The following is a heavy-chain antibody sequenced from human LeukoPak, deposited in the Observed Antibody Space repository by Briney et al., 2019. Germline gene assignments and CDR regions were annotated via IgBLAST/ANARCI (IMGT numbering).Heavy chain of an antibody. CDR2: IYYSGST. CDR3: ARGIAVAGTVFDY. CDR1: GGSISSYY. D-gene: IGHD6-19*01. V-gene: IGHV4-59*08. Sequence: SETLSLTCTVSGGSISSYYWSWIRQPPRKGLEWIGYIYYSGSTNYNPSLKSRVTISVDTSKNQFSLKLSSVTAADTAVYYCARGIAVAGTVFDYWGQGTLVTVSS. J-gene: IGHJ4*02.